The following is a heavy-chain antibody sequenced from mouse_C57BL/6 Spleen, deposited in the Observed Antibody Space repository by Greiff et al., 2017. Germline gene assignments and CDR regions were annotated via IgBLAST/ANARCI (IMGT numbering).Heavy chain of an antibody. J-gene: IGHJ1*03. Sequence: VKQMESGAELVRPGASVTLSCKASGYTFTDYEMHWVKQTPVHGLEWIGAIDPETGGTAYNQKFKGKAILTADKSSSTAYMELRSLTSEDSAVYYCTRGYFDVWGTGTTVTVSS. CDR3: TRGYFDV. CDR2: IDPETGGT. V-gene: IGHV1-15*01. CDR1: GYTFTDYE.